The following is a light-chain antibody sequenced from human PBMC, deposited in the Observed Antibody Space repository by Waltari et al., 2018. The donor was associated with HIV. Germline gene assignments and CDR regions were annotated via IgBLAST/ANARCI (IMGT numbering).Light chain of an antibody. J-gene: IGKJ1*01. V-gene: IGKV3-15*01. CDR1: ESVSSN. Sequence: VLTQSPATLSVSPGDRVTLSCRASESVSSNLAWYQQKRGQAPRLVIYCASSRAAGIPGRFSGSGSGTEFTLTISSLQSEDFAVYYCQEYNNWPWTFGQGTKVEIK. CDR2: CAS. CDR3: QEYNNWPWT.